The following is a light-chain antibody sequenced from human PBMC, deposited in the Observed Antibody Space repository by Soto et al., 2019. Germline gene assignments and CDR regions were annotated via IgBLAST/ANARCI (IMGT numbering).Light chain of an antibody. CDR3: QQYNNWPAVT. CDR1: RSVRIN. J-gene: IGKJ4*01. Sequence: EIVMTQSPATLSVSPGERATLSCWASRSVRINLAWYQQKPGQAPSLLIYGASTRATGCPARFSGSGSGTEFTLTINSLQSEDSAMYYCQQYNNWPAVTFGGGTKVDIK. CDR2: GAS. V-gene: IGKV3-15*01.